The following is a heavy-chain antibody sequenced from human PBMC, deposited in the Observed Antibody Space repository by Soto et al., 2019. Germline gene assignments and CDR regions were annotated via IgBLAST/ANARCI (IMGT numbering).Heavy chain of an antibody. D-gene: IGHD6-25*01. Sequence: PSETLSLTCSVSGSPIINSSSYWGWLRQTPGKGLEWIASIYQSGSAYYTTSLKSRATIAVDTSKNRFSLKLTSVTAADTGVYYCSRRGAAAGGKVLDHWGQAILVTVSS. CDR2: IYQSGSA. J-gene: IGHJ4*02. CDR1: GSPIINSSSY. V-gene: IGHV4-39*02. CDR3: SRRGAAAGGKVLDH.